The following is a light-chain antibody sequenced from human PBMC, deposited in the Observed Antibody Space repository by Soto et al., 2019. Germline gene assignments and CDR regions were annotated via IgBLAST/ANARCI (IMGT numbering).Light chain of an antibody. Sequence: EIVLTQSPGTLSMSPGERATLSCRASQSVSSNLLAWYQHKPGQAPRLVIYGASSRATGIPDRFSGSGSGTDFTLTISRLEPEDFAVYYCQQGGGSFWTFGQGTKVEIK. V-gene: IGKV3-20*01. CDR2: GAS. J-gene: IGKJ1*01. CDR1: QSVSSNL. CDR3: QQGGGSFWT.